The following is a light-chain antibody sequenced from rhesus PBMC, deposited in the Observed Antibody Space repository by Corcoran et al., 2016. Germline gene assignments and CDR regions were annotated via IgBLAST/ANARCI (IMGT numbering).Light chain of an antibody. CDR2: AAS. V-gene: IGKV1-74*01. CDR1: ENVNNY. Sequence: DIQMTQSPSSLSASVGDRVTITCRASENVNNYLHWYQQKPGKAPKLLIYAASTLQSGVPSRFSGSGSGTDYTFTISSLQPEDVATYYCQHSYGTPPTFGGGTKVEIK. J-gene: IGKJ4*01. CDR3: QHSYGTPPT.